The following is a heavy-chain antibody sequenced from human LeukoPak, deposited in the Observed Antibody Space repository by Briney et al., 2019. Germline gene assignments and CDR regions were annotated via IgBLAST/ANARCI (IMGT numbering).Heavy chain of an antibody. CDR2: IYYNGST. V-gene: IGHV4-31*03. Sequence: PSETLSLTCTVSGGSISSGGYYWSWIRQHPGKGLEWIGYIYYNGSTYYNPSPKSRVTISVDTSKNQFSLKLSSVTAADTAVYYCAGRTSFYDSSGYYYGADYWGQGTLVTVSS. D-gene: IGHD3-22*01. CDR3: AGRTSFYDSSGYYYGADY. CDR1: GGSISSGGYY. J-gene: IGHJ4*02.